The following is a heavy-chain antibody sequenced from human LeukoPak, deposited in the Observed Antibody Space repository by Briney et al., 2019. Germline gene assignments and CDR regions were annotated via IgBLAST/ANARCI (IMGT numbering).Heavy chain of an antibody. CDR3: ARDLDNGGSSIWYFDL. CDR2: IYYRGNT. V-gene: IGHV4-59*01. Sequence: PSETLSLTCTVSGGSISSFYWSWIRQPPGKGLEWLGYIYYRGNTQYNPSLKSRVTISVDTYKNQFSLRLTSVTAADTAVYYCARDLDNGGSSIWYFDLWGRGTLVTVSS. CDR1: GGSISSFY. J-gene: IGHJ2*01. D-gene: IGHD4-23*01.